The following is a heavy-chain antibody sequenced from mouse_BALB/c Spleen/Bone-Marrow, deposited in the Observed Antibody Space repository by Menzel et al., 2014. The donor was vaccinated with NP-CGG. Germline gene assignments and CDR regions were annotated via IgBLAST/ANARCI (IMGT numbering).Heavy chain of an antibody. Sequence: VKLVESGPELVKPGASVRISCKASNYTFTTYYIYWVKQRPGQGLEWIGWIYPGNVNTKYNEKFKAKATLTADKSSSTAYMQLSSLTSEDSAVYFCARSRYGSYYGYWGQGTSLTVSS. D-gene: IGHD1-1*01. CDR2: IYPGNVNT. V-gene: IGHV1S56*01. J-gene: IGHJ2*02. CDR1: NYTFTTYY. CDR3: ARSRYGSYYGY.